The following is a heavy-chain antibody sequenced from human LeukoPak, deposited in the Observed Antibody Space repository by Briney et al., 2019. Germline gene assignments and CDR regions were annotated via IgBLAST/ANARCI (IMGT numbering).Heavy chain of an antibody. CDR1: GYTFNDNA. J-gene: IGHJ4*02. CDR3: AREFHSEVGAAFDY. CDR2: IQPMNGDT. Sequence: ASVKASCKISGYTFNDNAITGMRQAPGQGLEWLGWIQPMNGDTNYAQVIRARVTMTTDTSTSTAFMELRSLRSDDTAVYYCAREFHSEVGAAFDYWGQGTLVNVSS. D-gene: IGHD1-26*01. V-gene: IGHV1-18*01.